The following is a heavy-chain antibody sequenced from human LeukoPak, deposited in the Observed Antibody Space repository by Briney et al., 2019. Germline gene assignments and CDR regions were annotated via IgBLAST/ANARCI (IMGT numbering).Heavy chain of an antibody. V-gene: IGHV3-43D*03. J-gene: IGHJ4*02. CDR3: AKDGNWNYHYLDY. D-gene: IGHD1-7*01. CDR1: GFTFDEFA. Sequence: SGGSLRLSCAASGFTFDEFAMHWVRQAPGKGLEWVSLISWDGVSTYYADSVKGRFTISRDNNKNSLYLQMNSLRPDDTALYYCAKDGNWNYHYLDYWGQGTLVTVSS. CDR2: ISWDGVST.